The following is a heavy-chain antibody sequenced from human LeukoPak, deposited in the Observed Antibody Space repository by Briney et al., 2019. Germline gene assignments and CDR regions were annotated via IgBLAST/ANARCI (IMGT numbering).Heavy chain of an antibody. CDR3: ARRELSTIDY. J-gene: IGHJ4*02. CDR1: GGSISSGGYY. V-gene: IGHV4-31*03. CDR2: IYYSGST. Sequence: SQTLSLTCTVSGGSISSGGYYWSWIRQHPGKGLEWIGYIYYSGSTYYNPSLKSRVTISVDTSKNQFSLKLSSVTAADTAVYYCARRELSTIDYWGQGTLVTVSS. D-gene: IGHD2-2*01.